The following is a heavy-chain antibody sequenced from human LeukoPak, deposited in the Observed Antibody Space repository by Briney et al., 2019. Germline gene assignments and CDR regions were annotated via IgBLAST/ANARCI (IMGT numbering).Heavy chain of an antibody. D-gene: IGHD3-3*01. Sequence: ASVKVSCKASGYTFISYGITWVRQAPGQGLEWQGWISAYNGNIDYAQKLQGRVTLTTDTSTSTAYMEVRSLRSDDTAVYYCASMSGYYPSYYFDYWGQGTLVTVSS. V-gene: IGHV1-18*01. CDR3: ASMSGYYPSYYFDY. CDR2: ISAYNGNI. J-gene: IGHJ4*02. CDR1: GYTFISYG.